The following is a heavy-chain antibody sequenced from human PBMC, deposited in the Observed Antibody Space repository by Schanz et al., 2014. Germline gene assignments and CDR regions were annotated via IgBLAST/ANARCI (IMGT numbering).Heavy chain of an antibody. J-gene: IGHJ2*01. CDR3: VRVPSRDVSFDL. D-gene: IGHD3-16*01. CDR1: GGTFSSYT. CDR2: ISPYTGNT. Sequence: QVQLVQSGAEVKKPGSSVKVSCKASGGTFSSYTISWVRQAPGQGLEWVGWISPYTGNTHYFDKMEGRVTMTTDTSANTAYMELRSLRSDDTAHYYCVRVPSRDVSFDLWGRGTLVTVSS. V-gene: IGHV1-18*01.